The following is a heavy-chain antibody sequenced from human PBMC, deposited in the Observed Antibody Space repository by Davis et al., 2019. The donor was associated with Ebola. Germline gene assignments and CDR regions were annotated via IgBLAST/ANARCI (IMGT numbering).Heavy chain of an antibody. J-gene: IGHJ4*02. D-gene: IGHD2-21*02. CDR2: IYYSGST. Sequence: SETLSLTCTVSGDSIRSGGYYWSWFRQHPGKGLEWIGYIYYSGSTYSNPSLKSRPTISVDTSKNHFTLNLTSVTAADTAVYYCARDVGAYCGGDCEWGQGTLVTVSS. CDR1: GDSIRSGGYY. V-gene: IGHV4-31*03. CDR3: ARDVGAYCGGDCE.